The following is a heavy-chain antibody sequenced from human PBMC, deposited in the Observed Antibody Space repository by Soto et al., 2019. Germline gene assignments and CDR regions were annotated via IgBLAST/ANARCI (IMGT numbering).Heavy chain of an antibody. CDR3: ARGPRSIAVAGTNFDY. CDR2: INAGNGNT. J-gene: IGHJ4*02. D-gene: IGHD6-19*01. Sequence: GASVKVSCKASGYTFTSYAMHWVRQAPGQRLEGMGWINAGNGNTKYSQKFQGRVTITRDTSASTAYMELSSLRSEDTAVYYCARGPRSIAVAGTNFDYWGQGTLVTVSS. V-gene: IGHV1-3*01. CDR1: GYTFTSYA.